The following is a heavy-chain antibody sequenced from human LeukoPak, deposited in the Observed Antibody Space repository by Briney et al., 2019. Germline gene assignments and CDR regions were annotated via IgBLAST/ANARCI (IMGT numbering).Heavy chain of an antibody. CDR3: AKSSVGATTDY. Sequence: PGGSLRLSCAASGFTFSSYSMQWVRQTPGKGLEWVAVISYDGSNKYYADSVKGRFTISRDNSKNTLYLQMNSLRAKDTAVYYCAKSSVGATTDYWGQGTLVTVSS. D-gene: IGHD1-26*01. CDR1: GFTFSSYS. J-gene: IGHJ4*02. V-gene: IGHV3-30*18. CDR2: ISYDGSNK.